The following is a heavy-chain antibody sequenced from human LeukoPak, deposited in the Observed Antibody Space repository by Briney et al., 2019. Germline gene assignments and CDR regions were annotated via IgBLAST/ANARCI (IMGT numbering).Heavy chain of an antibody. Sequence: GGSLRLSCAASGFTFSSYWMHWVRQAPGKGLVWVSRINSDGSSTSYADSVKGRFTISRDNAKNTLYLQMNSLKTEDTAVYYCTTRGYSGYDFTTPLDYWGQGTLVTVSS. V-gene: IGHV3-74*01. J-gene: IGHJ4*02. D-gene: IGHD5-12*01. CDR3: TTRGYSGYDFTTPLDY. CDR2: INSDGSST. CDR1: GFTFSSYW.